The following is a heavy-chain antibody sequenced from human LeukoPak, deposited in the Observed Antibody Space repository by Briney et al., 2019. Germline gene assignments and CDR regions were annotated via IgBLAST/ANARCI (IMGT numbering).Heavy chain of an antibody. D-gene: IGHD6-19*01. CDR2: INPSGGST. CDR3: ARDGYVSSGWYSMGFDP. J-gene: IGHJ5*02. V-gene: IGHV1-46*01. CDR1: GYTFTSYY. Sequence: ASVNVSCKASGYTFTSYYMHWVRQAPGQGLEWMGIINPSGGSTSYAQKFQGRVTMTRDTSTSTVYMELSSLRSEDTAVYYCARDGYVSSGWYSMGFDPWGQGTLVTVSS.